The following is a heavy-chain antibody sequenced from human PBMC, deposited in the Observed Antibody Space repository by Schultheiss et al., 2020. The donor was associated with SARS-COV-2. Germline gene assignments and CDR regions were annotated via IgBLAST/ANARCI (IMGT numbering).Heavy chain of an antibody. D-gene: IGHD3-10*01. CDR3: ARGGGYYGMDV. CDR1: GGSINSHTW. Sequence: SETLSLTCAVSGGSINSHTWWNWVRQPPGKGLEWIGEINHRGSTNYNPSLKSRLTVSVDTSKNQFSLKVTCVTAADTAVYYCARGGGYYGMDVWGQGTTVTVSS. CDR2: INHRGST. V-gene: IGHV4-4*02. J-gene: IGHJ6*02.